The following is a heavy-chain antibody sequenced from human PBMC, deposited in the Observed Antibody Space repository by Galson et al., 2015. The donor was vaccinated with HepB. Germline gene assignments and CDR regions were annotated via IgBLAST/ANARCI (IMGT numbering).Heavy chain of an antibody. CDR2: IKADSGGA. CDR3: AREHRTLYSDY. Sequence: SVKVSCKASGYTFTDYSIHWVRQAPGQGLEWMGWIKADSGGANYAQKFQGRVTMTRDRSISTAYMELTWLRSGDTAVFFCAREHRTLYSDYWGQGTLVIVS. J-gene: IGHJ4*02. D-gene: IGHD3-10*02. V-gene: IGHV1-2*02. CDR1: GYTFTDYS.